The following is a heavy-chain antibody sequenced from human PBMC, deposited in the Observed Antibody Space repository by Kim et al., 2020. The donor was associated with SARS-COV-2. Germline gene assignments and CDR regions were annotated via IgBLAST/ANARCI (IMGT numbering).Heavy chain of an antibody. CDR1: GFTFSSYA. Sequence: GGSLRLSCAASGFTFSSYAMSWVRQAPGKGLEWVSAISGSGGSTYYADSVKGRFTISRDNSKNTLYLQMNSLRAEDTAVYYCAKASIAYSSSWYPLGGIDYWGQGTLVTVSS. J-gene: IGHJ4*02. CDR2: ISGSGGST. V-gene: IGHV3-23*01. CDR3: AKASIAYSSSWYPLGGIDY. D-gene: IGHD6-13*01.